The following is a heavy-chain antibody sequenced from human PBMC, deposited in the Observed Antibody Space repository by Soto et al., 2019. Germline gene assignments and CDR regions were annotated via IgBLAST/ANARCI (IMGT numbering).Heavy chain of an antibody. CDR2: ISSSGGST. V-gene: IGHV3-23*01. D-gene: IGHD2-15*01. CDR1: GVTFSNYA. J-gene: IGHJ3*02. Sequence: PGGSLRLSCAASGVTFSNYAMSWFRQAPGKGLEWVSGISSSGGSTYSADSVKGRFTISRDNSRNTLSLQMNSLGAEDTAIYYCAKYTRYCRGGSCYTPNDAFDIWGQGTMVTVSS. CDR3: AKYTRYCRGGSCYTPNDAFDI.